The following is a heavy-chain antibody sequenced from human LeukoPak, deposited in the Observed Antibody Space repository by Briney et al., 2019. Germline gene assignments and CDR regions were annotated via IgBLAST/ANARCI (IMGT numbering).Heavy chain of an antibody. CDR3: ASGIRGVMFYYYGMDV. D-gene: IGHD3-10*01. Sequence: SETLSLTCAVYGGSFSGYYWSWIRQPPGKGLEWIGEINHSGSTNYNPSLKSRVIISVDTSKNQFSLKLSSVTAADTAVYYCASGIRGVMFYYYGMDVWGQGTTVTVSS. CDR1: GGSFSGYY. CDR2: INHSGST. V-gene: IGHV4-34*01. J-gene: IGHJ6*02.